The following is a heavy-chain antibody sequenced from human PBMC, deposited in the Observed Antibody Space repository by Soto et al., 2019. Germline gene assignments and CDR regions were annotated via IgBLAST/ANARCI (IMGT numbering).Heavy chain of an antibody. CDR3: AIHYDILTGDYPYYGVDV. V-gene: IGHV4-61*01. CDR1: GGSVNSGSYY. CDR2: IYHTGTT. Sequence: PSETLSLTCAVSGGSVNSGSYYWSWIRQPPGKGLEWIGYIYHTGTTSYNPSLKSRVTISVDTSKNQFSLRLTSVTAADTAVYFCAIHYDILTGDYPYYGVDVWGQGTTVTVSS. J-gene: IGHJ6*02. D-gene: IGHD3-9*01.